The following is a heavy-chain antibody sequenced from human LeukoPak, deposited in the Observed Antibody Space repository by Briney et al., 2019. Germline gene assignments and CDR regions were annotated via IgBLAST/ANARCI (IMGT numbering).Heavy chain of an antibody. J-gene: IGHJ4*02. Sequence: SETLSLTCTVSGGSISSSSYYWGWIRQPPGKGLEWIGSIYYSGSTYYNPSLKSRVTISVDTSKNQFSLKLSSVTAADTAVYYCARSITYYYASGSYYKLDYWGQGTLVTVSS. V-gene: IGHV4-39*07. CDR1: GGSISSSSYY. CDR2: IYYSGST. CDR3: ARSITYYYASGSYYKLDY. D-gene: IGHD3-10*01.